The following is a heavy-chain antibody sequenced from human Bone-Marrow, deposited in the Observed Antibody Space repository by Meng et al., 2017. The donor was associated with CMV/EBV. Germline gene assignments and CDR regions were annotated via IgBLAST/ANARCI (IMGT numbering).Heavy chain of an antibody. CDR2: IKSKTDGGTT. CDR1: GFTFSNAW. D-gene: IGHD3-10*01. V-gene: IGHV3-15*01. CDR3: TTDPYLSALWGMDV. J-gene: IGHJ6*02. Sequence: GESLKISCAASGFTFSNAWMSWVRQAPGKGLEWVGRIKSKTDGGTTDYAAPVKGRFTISRDDSKNTLYLQMNSLKTEDTAVYYCTTDPYLSALWGMDVWGQGTTVTASS.